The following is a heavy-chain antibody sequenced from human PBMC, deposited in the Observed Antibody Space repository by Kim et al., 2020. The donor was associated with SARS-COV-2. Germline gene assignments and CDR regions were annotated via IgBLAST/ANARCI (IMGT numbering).Heavy chain of an antibody. D-gene: IGHD5-12*01. CDR3: ARDVPVATIVIPDAFDI. CDR1: GFTFSSYA. V-gene: IGHV3-30-3*01. CDR2: ISYDGSNK. J-gene: IGHJ3*02. Sequence: GGSLRLSCAASGFTFSSYAMHWVRQAPGKGLEWVAVISYDGSNKYYADSVKGRFTISRDNSKNTLYLQMNSLRAEDTAVYYCARDVPVATIVIPDAFDIWGQGKMVTVSS.